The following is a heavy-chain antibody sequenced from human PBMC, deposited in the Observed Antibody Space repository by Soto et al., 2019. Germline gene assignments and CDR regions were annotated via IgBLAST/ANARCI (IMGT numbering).Heavy chain of an antibody. CDR2: INQDGSEK. D-gene: IGHD2-8*01. Sequence: PGGSLRLSCAASGFTFDSYWMTWVRQAPGKGLGWVANINQDGSEKYYVDSVKGRFTISRDNAKNSLYLQMNSLRAEDTAVYYCALWLRNGNDYWGQGTLVTVSS. V-gene: IGHV3-7*05. J-gene: IGHJ4*02. CDR3: ALWLRNGNDY. CDR1: GFTFDSYW.